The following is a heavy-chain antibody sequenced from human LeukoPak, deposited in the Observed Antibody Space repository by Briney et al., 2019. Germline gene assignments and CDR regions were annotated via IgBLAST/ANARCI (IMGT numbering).Heavy chain of an antibody. CDR2: ISSSGSTI. CDR1: GFTFSDYY. CDR3: ARAPGGYCSSTSCYGWFDP. D-gene: IGHD2-2*01. J-gene: IGHJ5*02. V-gene: IGHV3-11*01. Sequence: GGSLRLSCAASGFTFSDYYMSWIRQAPGKGLEWASYISSSGSTIYYADSVKGRFTISRDNAKNSLYLQMNSLRAEDTAVYYCARAPGGYCSSTSCYGWFDPWGQGTLVTVSS.